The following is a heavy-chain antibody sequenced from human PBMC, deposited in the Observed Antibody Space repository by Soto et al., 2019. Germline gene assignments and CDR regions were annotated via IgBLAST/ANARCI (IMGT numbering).Heavy chain of an antibody. CDR3: ARDFRQYYYGMDV. Sequence: GGALRLSCAASGFTFSSYWMSWVRQAPGKGLEWVANIKQDGSEKYYVDSVKGRFTISRDNAKNSLYLQMNSLRAEDTAVYYCARDFRQYYYGMDVWGQGTTVTVSS. D-gene: IGHD3-10*01. CDR1: GFTFSSYW. V-gene: IGHV3-7*01. CDR2: IKQDGSEK. J-gene: IGHJ6*02.